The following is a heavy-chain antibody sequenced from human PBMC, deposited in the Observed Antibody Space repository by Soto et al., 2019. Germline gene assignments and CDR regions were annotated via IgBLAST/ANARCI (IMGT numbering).Heavy chain of an antibody. V-gene: IGHV3-23*01. CDR1: GFTFSSYA. J-gene: IGHJ6*02. Sequence: PGGSLRLSCAASGFTFSSYAMSWVRQAPGKGLEWVSAISGSGGSTYYADSVKGRFTISRDNSKNTLYLQMNSLRAEDTAVYYCAKSHRPVSVGRGYSGYVPYYYYGMDVWGQGTTVTVS. CDR2: ISGSGGST. D-gene: IGHD5-12*01. CDR3: AKSHRPVSVGRGYSGYVPYYYYGMDV.